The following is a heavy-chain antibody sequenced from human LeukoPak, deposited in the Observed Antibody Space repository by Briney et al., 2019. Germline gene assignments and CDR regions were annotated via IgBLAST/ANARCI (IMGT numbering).Heavy chain of an antibody. Sequence: SQTLSLTCTVSGDSISSGDYYWSWIRQPPGKGLEWIGYIYTSGSTNYNPSLKSRVTISVDTSKNQFSLKLSSVTAADTAVYYCARYYYDSSGYYRFDYWGQGTLVTVSS. D-gene: IGHD3-22*01. CDR1: GDSISSGDYY. CDR3: ARYYYDSSGYYRFDY. J-gene: IGHJ4*02. V-gene: IGHV4-30-4*01. CDR2: IYTSGST.